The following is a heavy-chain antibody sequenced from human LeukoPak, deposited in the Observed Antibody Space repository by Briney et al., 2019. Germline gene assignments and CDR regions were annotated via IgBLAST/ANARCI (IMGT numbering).Heavy chain of an antibody. Sequence: GGSLRLSCAASGFTFSSYGMHRVRQAPGKGLEWVAVISYDGSNKYYADSVKGRFTISRDNSKNTLYLQMNSLRAEDTAVYYCAKGADEFDYWGQGTLVTVSS. CDR3: AKGADEFDY. V-gene: IGHV3-30*18. J-gene: IGHJ4*02. CDR2: ISYDGSNK. CDR1: GFTFSSYG.